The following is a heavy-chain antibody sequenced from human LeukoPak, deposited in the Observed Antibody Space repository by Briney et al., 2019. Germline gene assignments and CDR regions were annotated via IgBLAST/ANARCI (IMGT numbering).Heavy chain of an antibody. CDR1: GDSLTSDF. Sequence: SETLSLTCNVSGDSLTSDFWSWIRQTPGKGLEWICYVFHSGTTNYSPSLKSRVTISLDTSKKEFYLRLASMTAADIGVYYCARRMVTVTDAFDIWGRGTKVSVSS. CDR3: ARRMVTVTDAFDI. V-gene: IGHV4-59*08. J-gene: IGHJ3*02. CDR2: VFHSGTT. D-gene: IGHD2-21*02.